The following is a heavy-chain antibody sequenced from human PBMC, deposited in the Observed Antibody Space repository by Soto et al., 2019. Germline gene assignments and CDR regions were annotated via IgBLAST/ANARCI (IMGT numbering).Heavy chain of an antibody. CDR2: ISGNSVHI. J-gene: IGHJ4*02. V-gene: IGHV3-21*01. CDR1: GFTFGSYS. D-gene: IGHD6-13*01. Sequence: EVQLVESGGGLVKPGGSLRLSCAASGFTFGSYSMNWVRQAPGKGLDWVSSISGNSVHIFYADSVKGRCTISRDNAKNSLYLQMSSLRAEDTAVYYCARFDTAAGAAAIEDWGQGPLVTVSS. CDR3: ARFDTAAGAAAIED.